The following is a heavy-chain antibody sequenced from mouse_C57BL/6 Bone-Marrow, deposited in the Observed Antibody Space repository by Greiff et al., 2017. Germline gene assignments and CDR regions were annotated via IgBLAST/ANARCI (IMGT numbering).Heavy chain of an antibody. Sequence: DVKLQESGPGLVKPSQSLSLTCSVTGYSITSGYYWNWIRQFPGNKLEWMGYISYDGSNNYNPSLKNRISITRDTSKNQFFLKLNSVTTEDTATYYCAREEVVAKGFDYWGQGTTLTVSS. J-gene: IGHJ2*01. CDR3: AREEVVAKGFDY. CDR1: GYSITSGYY. CDR2: ISYDGSN. D-gene: IGHD1-1*01. V-gene: IGHV3-6*01.